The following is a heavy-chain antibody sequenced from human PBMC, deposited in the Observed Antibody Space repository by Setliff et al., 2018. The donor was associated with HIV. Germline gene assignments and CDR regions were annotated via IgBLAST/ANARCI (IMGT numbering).Heavy chain of an antibody. V-gene: IGHV7-4-1*02. Sequence: ASVKVSCKASADTFTNCLINWVRQAPGQGLERMGWINTDSGNPTYAQGFTGRFVFSLDTSVSTAYLQISSLKAEDSAVYYCARRMEMTPIGYWGQGTLVTVSS. CDR2: INTDSGNP. CDR1: ADTFTNCL. D-gene: IGHD2-15*01. CDR3: ARRMEMTPIGY. J-gene: IGHJ4*02.